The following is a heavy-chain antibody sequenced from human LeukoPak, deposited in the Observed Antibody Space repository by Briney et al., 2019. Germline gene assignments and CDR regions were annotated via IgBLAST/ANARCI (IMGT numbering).Heavy chain of an antibody. Sequence: SSETLSLTCTVSGGSISSYYWSWIRQPPGKGLEWIGYIYYSGSTNYNPSLKSRVTISVDTSKNQFSLKLSSVTAADTAVYYCARRQGQQPFSGAFDIWGQGTMVTVSS. CDR3: ARRQGQQPFSGAFDI. D-gene: IGHD6-13*01. CDR1: GGSISSYY. CDR2: IYYSGST. V-gene: IGHV4-59*08. J-gene: IGHJ3*02.